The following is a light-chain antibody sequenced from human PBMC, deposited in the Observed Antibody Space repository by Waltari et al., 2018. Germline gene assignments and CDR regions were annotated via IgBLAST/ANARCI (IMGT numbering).Light chain of an antibody. CDR3: QHYNDYPYT. Sequence: DIQMTQSPSTLSASVGDRVTITCRASQTISNWLAWYQQKPGKAPELLVYDASNLKRGVPSRFSGSGSGTEFTLTISSLQPDDFATYYCQHYNDYPYTFGQGTKLEI. CDR2: DAS. J-gene: IGKJ2*01. V-gene: IGKV1-5*01. CDR1: QTISNW.